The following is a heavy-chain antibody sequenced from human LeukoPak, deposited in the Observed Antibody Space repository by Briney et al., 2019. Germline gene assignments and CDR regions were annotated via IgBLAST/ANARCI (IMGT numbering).Heavy chain of an antibody. D-gene: IGHD5-18*01. CDR2: IIPIFGTA. V-gene: IGHV1-69*13. J-gene: IGHJ4*02. Sequence: SVKVSCKASGYTFTNYGISWVRQAPGQGLEWMGGIIPIFGTANYAQKFQGRVTITADESTSTAYMELSSLRSEDTAVYYCARDQGYRYGYGDFDYWGQGTLVTVSS. CDR3: ARDQGYRYGYGDFDY. CDR1: GYTFTNYG.